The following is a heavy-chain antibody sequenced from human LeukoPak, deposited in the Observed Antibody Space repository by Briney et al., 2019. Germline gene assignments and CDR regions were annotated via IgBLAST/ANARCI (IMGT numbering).Heavy chain of an antibody. CDR3: AELGITMIGGV. D-gene: IGHD3-10*02. Sequence: GGSLRLSCAASGFTFSSYWMSWVRQAPGEGLEWVSYISSSGSTIYYADSVKGRFTISRDNAKNSLYLQMNSLRAEDTAVYYCAELGITMIGGVWGKGTTVTISS. J-gene: IGHJ6*04. CDR1: GFTFSSYW. CDR2: ISSSGSTI. V-gene: IGHV3-48*04.